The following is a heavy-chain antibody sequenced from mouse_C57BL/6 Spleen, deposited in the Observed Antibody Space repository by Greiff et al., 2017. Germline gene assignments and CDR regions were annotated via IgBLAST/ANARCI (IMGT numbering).Heavy chain of an antibody. CDR2: IYPGDGDT. Sequence: QVQLKESGPELVKPGASVKISCKASGYAFSSSWMNWVKQRPGKGLEWIGRIYPGDGDTNYNGKFKGKATLTADKSSSTAYMQLSSLTSEDSAVYFCARIDYGYWYFDVWGTGTTVTVSS. CDR3: ARIDYGYWYFDV. V-gene: IGHV1-82*01. J-gene: IGHJ1*03. D-gene: IGHD1-1*01. CDR1: GYAFSSSW.